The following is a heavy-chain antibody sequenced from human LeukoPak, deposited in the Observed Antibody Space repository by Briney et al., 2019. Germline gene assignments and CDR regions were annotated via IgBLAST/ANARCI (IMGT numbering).Heavy chain of an antibody. D-gene: IGHD3-9*01. CDR2: IYPGDSDT. CDR3: AREGNYNVLTGYYHYFDC. Sequence: GESPKISCKGSGYSFTNYWIGWVRQMPGKGLEWMGIIYPGDSDTRYSPSFRGQVTISADKSISTAYLQWSSLKASDTAMYYCAREGNYNVLTGYYHYFDCWGQGTLVTVSS. J-gene: IGHJ4*02. V-gene: IGHV5-51*01. CDR1: GYSFTNYW.